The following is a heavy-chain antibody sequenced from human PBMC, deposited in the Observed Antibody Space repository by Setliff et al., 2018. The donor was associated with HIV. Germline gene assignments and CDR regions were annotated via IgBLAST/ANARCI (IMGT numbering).Heavy chain of an antibody. CDR1: GGSFSGYY. CDR3: AREVDYYDSIRYLLLYYFDS. V-gene: IGHV4-34*01. Sequence: SETLSLTCAVYGGSFSGYYWSWIRQPPGKGLEWIGEINHSGSTNYNPSLKSRVTISVDTSKNLFSLKLTSVTPADTAVYYCAREVDYYDSIRYLLLYYFDSWGQGTLVTVSS. J-gene: IGHJ4*02. D-gene: IGHD3-22*01. CDR2: INHSGST.